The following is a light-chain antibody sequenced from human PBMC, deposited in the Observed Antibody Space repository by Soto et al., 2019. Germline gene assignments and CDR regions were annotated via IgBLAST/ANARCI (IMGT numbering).Light chain of an antibody. CDR1: SGHSSYA. Sequence: QSVLTQSPSASASLGASVKFTCTLNSGHSSYAIAWHQQRPEKGPRYLMKVNSDGSHNKGDGIADRFSGSSSGAERYLSISSLQSEDEADYYCQTWDTGIQVFGGGTKLTVL. J-gene: IGLJ3*02. CDR2: VNSDGSH. CDR3: QTWDTGIQV. V-gene: IGLV4-69*01.